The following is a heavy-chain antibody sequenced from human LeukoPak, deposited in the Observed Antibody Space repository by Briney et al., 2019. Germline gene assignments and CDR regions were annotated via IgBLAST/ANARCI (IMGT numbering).Heavy chain of an antibody. CDR3: AGVGDGYNYVDY. J-gene: IGHJ4*02. V-gene: IGHV1-69*05. CDR1: GGTFSSYA. D-gene: IGHD5-24*01. CDR2: IIPIFGTA. Sequence: GASVKASCKASGGTFSSYAICWVRQAPGQGLEWMGGIIPIFGTANYAQKFQGRVTITTDESTSTAYMELSSLRSEDTAVYYCAGVGDGYNYVDYWGQGTLVTVSS.